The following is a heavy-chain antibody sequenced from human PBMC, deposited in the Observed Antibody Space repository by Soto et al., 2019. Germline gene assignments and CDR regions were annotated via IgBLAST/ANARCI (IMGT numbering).Heavy chain of an antibody. J-gene: IGHJ4*02. V-gene: IGHV5-10-1*01. Sequence: GESVKISFKGSGYSFAGYWITWVRQKPGQGLEWMGRIDPSDSQTYYSPSFRGHVTISVTKSITTVFLQWSSLRASDTAMYYCARQIYDSDTGPNFQYYFDSWGQGTPVTVSS. CDR2: IDPSDSQT. CDR1: GYSFAGYW. CDR3: ARQIYDSDTGPNFQYYFDS. D-gene: IGHD3-22*01.